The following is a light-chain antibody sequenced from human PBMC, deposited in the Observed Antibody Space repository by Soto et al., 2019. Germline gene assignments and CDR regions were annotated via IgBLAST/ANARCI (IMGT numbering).Light chain of an antibody. CDR1: QSVSSSY. J-gene: IGKJ1*01. V-gene: IGKV3-20*01. CDR2: GAS. Sequence: ELVLTQSPGTLSLSPGERATLSCRASQSVSSSYLAWYQQKPGQAPSILIYGASSRATGIPDRFSGSGSGTDFTLTISRLEPDDSAVSNRQQYGSSSVTFGQGTKVDIK. CDR3: QQYGSSSVT.